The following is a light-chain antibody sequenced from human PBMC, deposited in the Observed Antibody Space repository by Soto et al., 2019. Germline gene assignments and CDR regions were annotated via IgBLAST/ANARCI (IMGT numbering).Light chain of an antibody. V-gene: IGKV3-15*01. J-gene: IGKJ4*01. CDR3: QQYHTWPIT. CDR2: DAS. Sequence: EIVLTQSPATLSLSPGERATLSCRASQSVSSFFAWYQQKPGRAPRLLIYDASTGATGIPARFSGSGSGTEFTLTISSLQSEDCAIYYCQQYHTWPITFGGGTKVDIK. CDR1: QSVSSF.